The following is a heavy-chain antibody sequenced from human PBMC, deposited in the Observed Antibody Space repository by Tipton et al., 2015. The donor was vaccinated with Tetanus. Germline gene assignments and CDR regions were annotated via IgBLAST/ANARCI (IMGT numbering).Heavy chain of an antibody. CDR2: ISWNSGSK. Sequence: SLRLSCAASGFTFDDYAMHWVRQAPGKGLEWVSGISWNSGSKGYADSVKGRVTISRDNSKNTVYLQMNSLRAEDTAVYYCARELDCSGGGCYSYGLDVWGQGTTVTVSS. CDR1: GFTFDDYA. D-gene: IGHD2-15*01. V-gene: IGHV3-9*01. CDR3: ARELDCSGGGCYSYGLDV. J-gene: IGHJ6*02.